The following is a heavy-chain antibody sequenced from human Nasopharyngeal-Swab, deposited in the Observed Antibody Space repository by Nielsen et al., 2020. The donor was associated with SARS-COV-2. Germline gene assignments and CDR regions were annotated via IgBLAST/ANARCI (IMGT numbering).Heavy chain of an antibody. CDR3: ARDLSNTGDALDI. J-gene: IGHJ3*02. CDR2: INPNSGGT. D-gene: IGHD1/OR15-1a*01. V-gene: IGHV1-2*06. CDR1: GYTFTGNF. Sequence: ASVKVSCKASGYTFTGNFIHWVRQAPGQGLEWMGRINPNSGGTKFAQKFQGRVTLTRDTSISTAYMELSRLRSDDTAAYYCARDLSNTGDALDIWGQGTLVTVSS.